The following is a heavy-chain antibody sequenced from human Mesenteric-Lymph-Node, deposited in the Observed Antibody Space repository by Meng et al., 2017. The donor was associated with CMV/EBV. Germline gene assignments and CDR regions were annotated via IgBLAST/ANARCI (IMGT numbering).Heavy chain of an antibody. Sequence: GESLKISCASSGFTFSSFWMSWVRQAPGKGLEWVSYISSSSSTIYYADSVKGRITISRDNAKNSLYLQMNSLRAEDTAVYYCARFIDSYCGGDCFSYYYYGMDVWGQGTSVTVSS. V-gene: IGHV3-48*04. CDR2: ISSSSSTI. CDR3: ARFIDSYCGGDCFSYYYYGMDV. D-gene: IGHD2-21*01. CDR1: GFTFSSFW. J-gene: IGHJ6*02.